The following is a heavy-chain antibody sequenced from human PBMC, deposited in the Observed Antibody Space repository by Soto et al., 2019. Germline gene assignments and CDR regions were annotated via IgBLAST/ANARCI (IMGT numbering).Heavy chain of an antibody. CDR3: ARPGVTVTTYDAFDI. D-gene: IGHD4-17*01. CDR1: SGSISSSNW. Sequence: QVQLQESGPGLVKPSGTLSLTCAVSSGSISSSNWWSWVRQPPGKGLEWIGEIYHSGSTNYNPSLKSQVTISVDKSKNQFSLKLSSVTAADTAVYYCARPGVTVTTYDAFDIWGQGTMVTVSS. J-gene: IGHJ3*02. V-gene: IGHV4-4*02. CDR2: IYHSGST.